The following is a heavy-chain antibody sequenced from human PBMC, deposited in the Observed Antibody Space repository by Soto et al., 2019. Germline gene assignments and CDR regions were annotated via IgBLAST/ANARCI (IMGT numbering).Heavy chain of an antibody. J-gene: IGHJ6*01. CDR3: AKGESNSYATQYGMEV. V-gene: IGHV3-23*01. CDR1: VFTFNDYC. CDR2: ISGSSGHI. D-gene: IGHD6-13*01. Sequence: PWWSXRLSWSAAVFTFNDYCIILFRHAPGKGLEWVSTISGSSGHIFYADFVKGRFNISRDNSRKTLYLQMNSLRVDDTAIYYPAKGESNSYATQYGMEVCGQRPTV.